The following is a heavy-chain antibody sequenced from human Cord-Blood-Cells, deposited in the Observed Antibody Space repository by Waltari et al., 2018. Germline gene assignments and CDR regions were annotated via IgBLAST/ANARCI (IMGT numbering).Heavy chain of an antibody. V-gene: IGHV4-59*08. Sequence: QVQLQESGPGLVKPSETLSLTCTVSGGSISSYHWRWIRQPPGKGLEWIGYIYYSGSTNYNPSLKSRVTISVDTSKNQFSLKLSSVTAADTAVYYCARQAYRVAVAGTEYWFDPWGQGTLVTVSS. CDR2: IYYSGST. CDR3: ARQAYRVAVAGTEYWFDP. D-gene: IGHD6-19*01. CDR1: GGSISSYH. J-gene: IGHJ5*02.